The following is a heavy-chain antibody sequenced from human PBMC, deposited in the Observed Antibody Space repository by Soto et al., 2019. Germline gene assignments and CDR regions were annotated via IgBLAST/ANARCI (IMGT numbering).Heavy chain of an antibody. CDR1: GFTFSSHT. CDR2: ISSSSTYI. Sequence: PGGSLRLSCAASGFTFSSHTMNWVRQAPGKGLEWVSSISSSSTYIYYADSVKGRFTISRDNAKNSLFLQMNSLRAEDTAEYYCARNGGNSAFDYWGQGTLVTVSS. V-gene: IGHV3-21*01. CDR3: ARNGGNSAFDY. J-gene: IGHJ4*02. D-gene: IGHD4-17*01.